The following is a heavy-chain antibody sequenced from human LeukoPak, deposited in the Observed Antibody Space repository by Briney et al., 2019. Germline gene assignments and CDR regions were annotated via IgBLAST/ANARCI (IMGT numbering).Heavy chain of an antibody. Sequence: SEALSLTCAVSGGSISRGGYSWSWIRQPPGKDLEWIGYIYHSGSTYYNPSLKSRVTISVDMSKNQFSLKLNSVPAADLSGYYRARAQLWFGDPFDYWGQGTLVTVSP. D-gene: IGHD3-10*01. CDR1: GGSISRGGYS. CDR3: ARAQLWFGDPFDY. J-gene: IGHJ4*02. V-gene: IGHV4-30-2*01. CDR2: IYHSGST.